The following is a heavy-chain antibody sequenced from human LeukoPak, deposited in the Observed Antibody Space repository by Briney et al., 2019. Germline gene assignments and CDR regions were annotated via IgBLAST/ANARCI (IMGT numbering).Heavy chain of an antibody. CDR1: GFTFSSYW. CDR2: INQDGTEK. CDR3: AKGSGSGWYGWFAP. D-gene: IGHD6-19*01. V-gene: IGHV3-7*03. Sequence: PGGSLRLSCAASGFTFSSYWMSWVRQAPGEGLEWVANINQDGTEKWCVDSLKGRFTISRDNAKNSLYLQMNSLRAEDTAVYYCAKGSGSGWYGWFAPWGQGTLVTVSS. J-gene: IGHJ5*02.